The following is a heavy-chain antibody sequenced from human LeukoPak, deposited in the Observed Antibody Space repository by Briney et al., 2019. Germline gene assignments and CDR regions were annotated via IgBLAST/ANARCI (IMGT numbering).Heavy chain of an antibody. CDR1: GFTFDDYA. D-gene: IGHD3-22*01. V-gene: IGHV3-9*01. Sequence: GGSLRLSCAASGFTFDDYAMHWVRQAPGKGLEWVSGISWNSGSIGYADSVKGRFTISRDNAKNSLYLQMNSLRAEDTALYYCAKAADSSGFEGYFDYWGQGTLVTVSS. J-gene: IGHJ4*03. CDR2: ISWNSGSI. CDR3: AKAADSSGFEGYFDY.